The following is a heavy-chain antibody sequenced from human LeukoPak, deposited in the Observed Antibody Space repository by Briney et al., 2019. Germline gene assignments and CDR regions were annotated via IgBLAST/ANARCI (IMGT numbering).Heavy chain of an antibody. D-gene: IGHD3-10*01. CDR1: GFTFSTYS. V-gene: IGHV3-48*01. Sequence: PGGSLRLSCAASGFTFSTYSMNWVRQAPGKGLEWVSYISGSDSTIYYADSVRGRFTITRDNAENSLYLQMNSLRAEDTAVYYCARVLGGSGSYSCFDYWGQGTLVTVSS. J-gene: IGHJ4*02. CDR2: ISGSDSTI. CDR3: ARVLGGSGSYSCFDY.